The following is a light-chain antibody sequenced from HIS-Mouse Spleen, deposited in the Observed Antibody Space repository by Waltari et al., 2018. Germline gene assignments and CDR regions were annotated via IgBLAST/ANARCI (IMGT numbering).Light chain of an antibody. CDR1: QSVSSY. V-gene: IGKV3-11*01. CDR3: QQFNSYPRT. Sequence: EIVLTQSPATLSLSPGERATLSCTASQSVSSYLAWYQQKPGQAPRLLIYDASNRATGIPARFSGSGSGTDFTLTISSLQPEDFATYYCQQFNSYPRTFGGGTKVEIK. CDR2: DAS. J-gene: IGKJ4*01.